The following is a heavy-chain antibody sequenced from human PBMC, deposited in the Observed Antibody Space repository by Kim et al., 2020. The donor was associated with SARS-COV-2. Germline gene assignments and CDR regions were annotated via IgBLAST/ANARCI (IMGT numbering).Heavy chain of an antibody. CDR3: ARARITMIVVVQELDY. D-gene: IGHD3-22*01. Sequence: SETLSLTCTVSGGSISSGDYYWSWIRQPPGKGLEWIGYIYYSGRTYYNPSLKSRVTISVDTSKNQFSLKLSSVTAADTAVYYCARARITMIVVVQELDYWGQGTLVTVSS. V-gene: IGHV4-30-4*01. CDR1: GGSISSGDYY. J-gene: IGHJ4*02. CDR2: IYYSGRT.